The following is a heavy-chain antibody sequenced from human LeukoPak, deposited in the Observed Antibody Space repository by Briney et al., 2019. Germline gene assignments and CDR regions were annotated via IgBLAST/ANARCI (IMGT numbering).Heavy chain of an antibody. CDR2: ISSSGNTI. CDR1: GFTFSSYE. J-gene: IGHJ4*02. V-gene: IGHV3-48*03. CDR3: ASDRGNVVDY. Sequence: PGGSLRLSCAASGFTFSSYEMNWVRQAPGKGLEWVSYISSSGNTIYYADSVKGRFTNSRDNAKNSLNLQLNTLRAEDTAVYYCASDRGNVVDYWGQGTLVTVSS. D-gene: IGHD2-15*01.